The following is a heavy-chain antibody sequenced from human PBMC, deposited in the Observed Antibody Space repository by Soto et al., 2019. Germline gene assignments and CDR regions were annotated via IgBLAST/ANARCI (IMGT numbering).Heavy chain of an antibody. Sequence: PSETLSLTCTVSGGSISNNNYYWGWIRQPPGKGLEWIGSIYYSGSTYYNPSLKSRVTISVDRSKNQFSLKPSSVTAADTALYYCARSPLNYWGQGTLVTVSS. CDR1: GGSISNNNYY. J-gene: IGHJ4*02. CDR2: IYYSGST. V-gene: IGHV4-39*01. CDR3: ARSPLNY.